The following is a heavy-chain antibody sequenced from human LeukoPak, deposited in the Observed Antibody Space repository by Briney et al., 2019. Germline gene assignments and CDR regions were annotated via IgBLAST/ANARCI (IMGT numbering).Heavy chain of an antibody. D-gene: IGHD1-26*01. J-gene: IGHJ4*02. CDR3: SRRTSNPVGAIDY. Sequence: PPETLSLICTVSGDSISSSDNYWGWIRQPPGKGLEWIGAFRYGGSTYYTPSLKSRVIISVDTSKNQFSLKLRSVTASDTAAYYCSRRTSNPVGAIDYWGQGTLVTVSS. V-gene: IGHV4-39*01. CDR2: FRYGGST. CDR1: GDSISSSDNY.